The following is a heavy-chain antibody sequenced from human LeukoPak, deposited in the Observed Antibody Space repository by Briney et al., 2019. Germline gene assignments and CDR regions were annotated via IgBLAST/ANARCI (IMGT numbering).Heavy chain of an antibody. CDR2: INPSGGST. J-gene: IGHJ4*02. CDR3: ARAGDSSGWDNFDY. Sequence: GASVKVSCKASGGTFSSYAISWVRQAPGQGLEWMGIINPSGGSTSYAQKFQGRVTMTRDTSTSTVYMELSSLRSEDTAVYYCARAGDSSGWDNFDYWGQGTLVTVSS. V-gene: IGHV1-46*01. CDR1: GGTFSSYA. D-gene: IGHD6-19*01.